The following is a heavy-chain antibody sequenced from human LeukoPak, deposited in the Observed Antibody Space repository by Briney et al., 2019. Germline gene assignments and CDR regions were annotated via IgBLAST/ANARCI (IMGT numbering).Heavy chain of an antibody. Sequence: SETLSLTCAVYGGSFSGYYWSWIRQPPGKGLEWIGEINHSGSTNYNPSPKSRVTISVDTSKNQFSLKLSSVTAADTAVYYCARGNIDIVVVPAAIIIHYFDYWGQGTLVTVSS. J-gene: IGHJ4*02. V-gene: IGHV4-34*01. CDR1: GGSFSGYY. D-gene: IGHD2-2*01. CDR2: INHSGST. CDR3: ARGNIDIVVVPAAIIIHYFDY.